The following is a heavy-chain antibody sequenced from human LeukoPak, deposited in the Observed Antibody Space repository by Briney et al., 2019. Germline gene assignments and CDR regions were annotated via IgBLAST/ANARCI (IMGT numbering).Heavy chain of an antibody. J-gene: IGHJ2*01. CDR3: AREEHYRRYFAL. CDR2: IYSGGSS. CDR1: GFTVSSNY. D-gene: IGHD3-16*02. V-gene: IGHV3-53*01. Sequence: GGSLRLSCAASGFTVSSNYMNWVRQAPGKGLEWVSVIYSGGSSYYADSVKGRFTISRDNSKNTLYLQMNTLRAEDTAVYFCAREEHYRRYFALWGRGTLVTVSS.